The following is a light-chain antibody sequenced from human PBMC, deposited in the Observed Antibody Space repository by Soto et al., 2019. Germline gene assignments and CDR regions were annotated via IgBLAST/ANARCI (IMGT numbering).Light chain of an antibody. J-gene: IGLJ1*01. Sequence: QSALTQPASVSGSPGQSIIISCSGSSNDVGGYNLVSWYQHHPDKAPKVIIYEGTKRPSGLSTRFSGSKSGNTASLTISGLQAEDEADYYCSAYAGSNNFVFGSGTKVTVL. CDR3: SAYAGSNNFV. CDR2: EGT. CDR1: SNDVGGYNL. V-gene: IGLV2-23*01.